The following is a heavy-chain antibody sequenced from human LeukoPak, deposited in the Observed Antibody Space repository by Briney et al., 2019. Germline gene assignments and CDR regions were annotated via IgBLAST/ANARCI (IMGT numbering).Heavy chain of an antibody. J-gene: IGHJ4*02. Sequence: GGSLRLSCSASGFTFSTYAMHWVRQAPGKGLEYVSAISSNGGSTYYADSVKGRFTISRDNSKNTLYLQISSTRAEDTAVYYCVNSGTTAFDYWGQGTLVTVSS. CDR3: VNSGTTAFDY. CDR2: ISSNGGST. CDR1: GFTFSTYA. V-gene: IGHV3-64D*06. D-gene: IGHD1-26*01.